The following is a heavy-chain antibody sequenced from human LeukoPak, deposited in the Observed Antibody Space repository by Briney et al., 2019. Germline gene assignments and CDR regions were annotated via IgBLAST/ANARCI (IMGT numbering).Heavy chain of an antibody. CDR2: INHSGST. D-gene: IGHD6-13*01. CDR1: GGSFSGYY. Sequence: SETLSLTCAVYGGSFSGYYWSWIRQPPGKGLEWIGEINHSGSTNYNPSLKSRVTISVDTSKNQFSLKLSSVTAADTAVYYYARVRKRIAAAAPSPPRFDYWGQGTLVTVSS. J-gene: IGHJ4*02. CDR3: ARVRKRIAAAAPSPPRFDY. V-gene: IGHV4-34*01.